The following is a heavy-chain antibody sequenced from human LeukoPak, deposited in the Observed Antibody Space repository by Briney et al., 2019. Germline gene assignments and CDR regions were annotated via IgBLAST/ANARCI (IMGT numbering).Heavy chain of an antibody. CDR2: INHSGST. CDR3: ARAPTFDY. Sequence: TPSETLSLTCAVYGGSFSGYYWSWIRQPPGKGLEWIGEINHSGSTNYNPSLKNRVTISVDTSKNQFSLKLSSVTAADTAVYYCARAPTFDYWGQGTLVTVSS. J-gene: IGHJ4*02. V-gene: IGHV4-34*01. CDR1: GGSFSGYY.